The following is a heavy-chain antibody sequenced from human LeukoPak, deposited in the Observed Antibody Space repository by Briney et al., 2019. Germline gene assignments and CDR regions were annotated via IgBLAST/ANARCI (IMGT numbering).Heavy chain of an antibody. D-gene: IGHD3-10*01. CDR1: GGSISNVTDQ. Sequence: SETLSLTCTGSGGSISNVTDQWSWIRQPAGKGLDWIERIYTSGITNYNPSLKSQVTISVDTSKNQFSLKLNSVTAAGTAVYYCALGKFGESFNWFAPWGQGTLVTVSS. CDR3: ALGKFGESFNWFAP. CDR2: IYTSGIT. V-gene: IGHV4-61*02. J-gene: IGHJ5*02.